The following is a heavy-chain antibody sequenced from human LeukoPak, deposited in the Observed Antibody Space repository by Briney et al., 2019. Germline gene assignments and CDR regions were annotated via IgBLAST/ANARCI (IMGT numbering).Heavy chain of an antibody. J-gene: IGHJ4*02. CDR2: INHSGST. CDR3: ARGFWLIDY. V-gene: IGHV4-34*01. D-gene: IGHD3-9*01. CDR1: GGSFSGYY. Sequence: SSETLSLTCAVYGGSFSGYYWSWIRQPPGKGLEWIGEINHSGSTNYNPSLKSRVTISVDTSKNQFSLKLSSVTAADTAVYYCARGFWLIDYWGQGTLVTVSS.